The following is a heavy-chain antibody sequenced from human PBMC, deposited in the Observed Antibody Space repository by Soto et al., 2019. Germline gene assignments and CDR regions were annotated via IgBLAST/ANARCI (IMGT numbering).Heavy chain of an antibody. CDR3: AKDQDTMVRGLISITFDY. J-gene: IGHJ4*02. Sequence: EVQLLESGGGLVQPGGSLRLSCAASGFTFSSYAMSWVRQAPGKGLEWVSAISGSGGSTYYADSVKGRFTISRDNSKNTLYLQMNSLRAEDTAVYYCAKDQDTMVRGLISITFDYWGQGTLVTVSS. CDR1: GFTFSSYA. V-gene: IGHV3-23*01. CDR2: ISGSGGST. D-gene: IGHD3-10*01.